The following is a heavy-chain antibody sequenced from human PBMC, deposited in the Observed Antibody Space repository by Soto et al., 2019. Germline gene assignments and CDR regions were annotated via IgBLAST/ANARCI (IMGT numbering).Heavy chain of an antibody. CDR2: ISSSSSTI. CDR3: ARDAPRCSGGTCLDY. V-gene: IGHV3-48*02. Sequence: ELQLMESGGGLVQPGGSLRLSCAASGFTFSSFSMHWVRQAPGKGLEWVSYISSSSSTIYYADSVRGRFTISRDNAKNSLYLQMNSLRDEDTAVFYCARDAPRCSGGTCLDYWGQGTLVTVSS. CDR1: GFTFSSFS. J-gene: IGHJ4*02. D-gene: IGHD2-15*01.